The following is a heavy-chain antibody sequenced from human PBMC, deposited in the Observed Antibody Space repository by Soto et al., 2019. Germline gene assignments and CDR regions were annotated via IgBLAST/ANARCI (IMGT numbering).Heavy chain of an antibody. CDR1: GGSISSGDYY. CDR3: ARQGGHDFWSGYYSGYYYGMDV. D-gene: IGHD3-3*01. Sequence: PSETLSLTCTVSGGSISSGDYYWSWVRQPPGKGLEWIGYIYYSGSTYYNPSLKSRVSISVDASKNQFSLKLSSVTAADTAVYYCARQGGHDFWSGYYSGYYYGMDVWGQGTTVTVSS. CDR2: IYYSGST. V-gene: IGHV4-30-4*01. J-gene: IGHJ6*02.